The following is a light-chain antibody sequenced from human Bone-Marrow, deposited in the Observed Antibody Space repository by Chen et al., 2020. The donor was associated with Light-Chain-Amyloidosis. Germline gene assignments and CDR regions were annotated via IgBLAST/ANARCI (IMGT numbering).Light chain of an antibody. Sequence: QSALTQPASVSGSPGQSITISCTGTSSDVGGDNHVSWYQQHPDKPPRLMIYEVTKPPSWVPWRFSGSKSDNPASLTISGLATEEEADYCCMSDTITDPLVFGRGTRVTVL. V-gene: IGLV2-14*01. CDR3: MSDTITDPLV. J-gene: IGLJ1*01. CDR1: SSDVGGDNH. CDR2: EVT.